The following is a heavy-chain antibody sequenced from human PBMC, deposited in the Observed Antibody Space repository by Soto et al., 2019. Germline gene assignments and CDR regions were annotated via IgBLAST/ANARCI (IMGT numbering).Heavy chain of an antibody. CDR1: GFTVSNNY. Sequence: EVQLVESGGGLVQPGGSLRLSCAASGFTVSNNYMRWVRQAPGKGLEWVSLIYSGGATYYADSVKDRFTISRDNSKNTLYLQMNSLRAADTAVYYCARDGTYNWVGGQGILVTVSS. CDR2: IYSGGAT. D-gene: IGHD1-1*01. V-gene: IGHV3-66*01. CDR3: ARDGTYNWV. J-gene: IGHJ4*02.